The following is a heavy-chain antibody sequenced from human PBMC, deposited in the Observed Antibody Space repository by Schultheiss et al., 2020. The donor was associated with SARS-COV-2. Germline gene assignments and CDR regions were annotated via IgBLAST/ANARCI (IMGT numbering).Heavy chain of an antibody. D-gene: IGHD1-26*01. Sequence: SETLSLTCAVSGDSISSGNWWSWVRQPPGKGLEWIGEIYHSGSTNYSPSLKSRVTISVDKSKNQFSLKLSSVTAADTAVYYCARELTGYSALDYWGQGTLVTVSS. CDR2: IYHSGST. J-gene: IGHJ4*02. CDR1: GDSISSGNW. CDR3: ARELTGYSALDY. V-gene: IGHV4-4*02.